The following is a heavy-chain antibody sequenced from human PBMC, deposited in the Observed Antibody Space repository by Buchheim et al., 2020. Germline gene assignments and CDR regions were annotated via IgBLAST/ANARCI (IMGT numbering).Heavy chain of an antibody. CDR3: ARDRRGGVDLIGTTVKTHYYYGMDV. D-gene: IGHD4-17*01. CDR2: IIPIFGTA. Sequence: QVQLVQSGAEVKKPGSSVKVSCKASGGTFSSYAISWVRQAPGQGLEWMGGIIPIFGTANYAQKFQGRVTITADKSTSTAYMELSSLRSEETAVYYCARDRRGGVDLIGTTVKTHYYYGMDVWGQGTT. V-gene: IGHV1-69*06. J-gene: IGHJ6*02. CDR1: GGTFSSYA.